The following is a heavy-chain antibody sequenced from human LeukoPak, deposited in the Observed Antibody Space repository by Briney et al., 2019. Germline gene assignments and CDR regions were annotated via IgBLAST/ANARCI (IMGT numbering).Heavy chain of an antibody. Sequence: ASVKVSCKASGYTFTSYGISWVRQAPGQGLEWMGCISAYNGNTNYAQKLQGRVTMTTDTSTSTAYMELRSLRSDDTAVYYCARVMYYYDSSGYCPCLDYWGQGTLVTVSS. V-gene: IGHV1-18*01. CDR2: ISAYNGNT. D-gene: IGHD3-22*01. CDR1: GYTFTSYG. J-gene: IGHJ4*02. CDR3: ARVMYYYDSSGYCPCLDY.